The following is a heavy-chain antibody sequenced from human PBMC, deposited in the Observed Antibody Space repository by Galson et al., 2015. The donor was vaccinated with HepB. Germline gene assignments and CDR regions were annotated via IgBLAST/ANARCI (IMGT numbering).Heavy chain of an antibody. CDR1: GFIFTRYA. J-gene: IGHJ4*02. CDR2: IGGSGGST. Sequence: LRLSCAASGFIFTRYAISWVRQAPGKGLEWVSSIGGSGGSTYYADSVKGRFTFSRDDSKNAVYLQMNSLRVEDTAVYYCAKVAILGVTPHYFDYWGQGTRVTVSS. D-gene: IGHD2-21*02. CDR3: AKVAILGVTPHYFDY. V-gene: IGHV3-23*01.